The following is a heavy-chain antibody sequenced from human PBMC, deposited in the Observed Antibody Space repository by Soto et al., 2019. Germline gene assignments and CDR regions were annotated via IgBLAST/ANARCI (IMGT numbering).Heavy chain of an antibody. CDR3: AKDQYSCSWNYYYYGMDV. CDR2: ISGSGGST. Sequence: ESLQPSCAASGFTLSSYAMSWARQAPGKGLEWVSAISGSGGSTYYADSVKGRFTISRDNSKNTLYLQMNSLRAEDTAVYYCAKDQYSCSWNYYYYGMDVWGQGTTVTVSS. V-gene: IGHV3-23*01. J-gene: IGHJ6*02. D-gene: IGHD6-13*01. CDR1: GFTLSSYA.